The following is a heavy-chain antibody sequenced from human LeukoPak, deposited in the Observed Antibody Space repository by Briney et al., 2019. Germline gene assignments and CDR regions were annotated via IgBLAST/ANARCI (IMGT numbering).Heavy chain of an antibody. D-gene: IGHD5-12*01. CDR2: ISAYNGNT. V-gene: IGHV1-18*01. CDR3: ATEPPGYSGYDYYYYGMDV. Sequence: ASVKVSCKASGYTFTSYGFGWVRQAPGQGLEWMGWISAYNGNTNYAQKFQDRVTMTTDTSTSTAYMELRSLRSDDTAVYYCATEPPGYSGYDYYYYGMDVWGQGTTVTVSS. CDR1: GYTFTSYG. J-gene: IGHJ6*02.